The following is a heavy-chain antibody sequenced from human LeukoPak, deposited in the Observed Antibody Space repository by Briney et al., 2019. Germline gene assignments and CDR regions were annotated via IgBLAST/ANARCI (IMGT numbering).Heavy chain of an antibody. D-gene: IGHD3-10*01. CDR2: ISSSSSTI. J-gene: IGHJ4*02. CDR3: ASAGLQFDY. CDR1: GFTFDDHG. Sequence: GGSLRLSCAASGFTFDDHGMNWVRQAPGKGLEWVSYISSSSSTIYYADSVKGRFTISRDNAKNSLYLQMNSLRAEDTAVYYCASAGLQFDYWGQGTLVTVSS. V-gene: IGHV3-48*04.